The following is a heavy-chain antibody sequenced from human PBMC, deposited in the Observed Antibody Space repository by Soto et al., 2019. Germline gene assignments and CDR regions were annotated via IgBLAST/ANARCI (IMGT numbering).Heavy chain of an antibody. CDR3: AREMRLLYYYYGMDV. J-gene: IGHJ6*02. D-gene: IGHD6-25*01. CDR1: GGSISSSNW. V-gene: IGHV4-4*02. CDR2: IYHSGST. Sequence: SETLSLTCAVSGGSISSSNWWSWVRQPPGKGLEWIGEIYHSGSTNYNPSLKSRVTISVDKSKNQFSLKLSSVTAADTAVYYCAREMRLLYYYYGMDVWGQETTVTVSS.